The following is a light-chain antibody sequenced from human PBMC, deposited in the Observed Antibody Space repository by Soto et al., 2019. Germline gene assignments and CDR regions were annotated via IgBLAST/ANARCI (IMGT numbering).Light chain of an antibody. V-gene: IGKV4-1*01. CDR2: WAS. Sequence: DIVMTQSPDSLAVSLGERATINCKSSQSVSYSSINNNYLAWYQQKPGQPPKLLIYWASTRESGVPDRFSGSGSGTDFTLTISGLQAEDVAVYYCQQYYSIPPTFGQGTKVEIK. CDR1: QSVSYSSINNNY. J-gene: IGKJ1*01. CDR3: QQYYSIPPT.